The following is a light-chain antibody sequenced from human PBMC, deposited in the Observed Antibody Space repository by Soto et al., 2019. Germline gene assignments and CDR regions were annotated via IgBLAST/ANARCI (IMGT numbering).Light chain of an antibody. CDR3: SSYTSSRIDYV. CDR2: EVS. J-gene: IGLJ1*01. CDR1: SSDVGGYNY. Sequence: QSALTQPASVSGSPGQSITISCTGTSSDVGGYNYVSWYQQHPGKDPKLMIYEVSNRPSGVSNRFSGSKSGNTASLTISGLQAEDEADYYCSSYTSSRIDYVFGTGTKLTVL. V-gene: IGLV2-14*01.